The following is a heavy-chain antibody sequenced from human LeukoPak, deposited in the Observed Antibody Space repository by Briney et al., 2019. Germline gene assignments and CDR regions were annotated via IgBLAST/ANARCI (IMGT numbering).Heavy chain of an antibody. Sequence: GGSLRLSCAASGFTFSSYAMSWVRQAPGKGLEWVSAISGSGGSTYYAGSVKGRFTISRDNSKNTLYLQMNSLRAEDTAVYYCAKDLYCSSTSCPEDFYYYYGMDVWGQGTTVTVSS. CDR2: ISGSGGST. CDR3: AKDLYCSSTSCPEDFYYYYGMDV. CDR1: GFTFSSYA. J-gene: IGHJ6*02. V-gene: IGHV3-23*01. D-gene: IGHD2-2*01.